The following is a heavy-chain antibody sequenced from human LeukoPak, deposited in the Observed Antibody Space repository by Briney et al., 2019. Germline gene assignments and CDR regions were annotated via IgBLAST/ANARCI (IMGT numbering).Heavy chain of an antibody. CDR1: GGSISSGGYY. CDR2: IYYSGST. D-gene: IGHD3/OR15-3a*01. V-gene: IGHV4-31*03. Sequence: SETLSLTCTVSGGSISSGGYYWSWIRQHPGKGLEWIGYIYYSGSTYYNPSLKSRVTISVDTSKNQFSLKLSFVTAADTAVYYCARDRDWYGMDVWGQGTTVTVSS. CDR3: ARDRDWYGMDV. J-gene: IGHJ6*02.